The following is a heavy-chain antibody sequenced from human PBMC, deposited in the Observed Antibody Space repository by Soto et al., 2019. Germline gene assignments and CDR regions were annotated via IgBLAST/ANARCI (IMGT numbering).Heavy chain of an antibody. CDR3: AGPELNSGYDSSFDY. Sequence: SVKVSCNASGGTLSSYAISWVRQAPGQGLEWMGGIIPIFGTANYAQKFQGRVTITADESTSTAYMELSSLRSEDTAVYYCAGPELNSGYDSSFDYWGQGTLVTVSS. CDR1: GGTLSSYA. J-gene: IGHJ4*02. D-gene: IGHD5-12*01. V-gene: IGHV1-69*13. CDR2: IIPIFGTA.